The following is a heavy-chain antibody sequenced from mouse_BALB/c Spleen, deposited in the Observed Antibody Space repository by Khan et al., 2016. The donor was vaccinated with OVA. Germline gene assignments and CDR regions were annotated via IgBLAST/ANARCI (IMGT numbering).Heavy chain of an antibody. CDR3: ARKNYYGCAMDC. D-gene: IGHD1-2*01. CDR2: ISYSGST. CDR1: GYSITSGYA. J-gene: IGHJ4*01. V-gene: IGHV3-2*02. Sequence: EVQLQESGPGLVKPSQSLSLTCTVTGYSITSGYAWNWIRQFPGNKLEWMGYISYSGSTSYNPSLRSRISITRDTSKNQFFLQLNSVTTENAATYYCARKNYYGCAMDCWGQGTSVTVSS.